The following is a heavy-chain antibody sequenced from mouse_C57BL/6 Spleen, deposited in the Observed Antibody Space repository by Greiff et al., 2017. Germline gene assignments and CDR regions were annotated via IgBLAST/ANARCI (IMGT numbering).Heavy chain of an antibody. V-gene: IGHV5-6*02. Sequence: EVKLVESGGDLVKPGGSLKLSCAASGFTFSSYGMSWVRQTPDKRLEWVATISSGGSYTYYPDSVKGRFTISRDNAKNTLYLQMSSLKSEDTAMDYCARDSFSYAMDYWGQGTSVTVSS. CDR2: ISSGGSYT. CDR1: GFTFSSYG. J-gene: IGHJ4*01. CDR3: ARDSFSYAMDY.